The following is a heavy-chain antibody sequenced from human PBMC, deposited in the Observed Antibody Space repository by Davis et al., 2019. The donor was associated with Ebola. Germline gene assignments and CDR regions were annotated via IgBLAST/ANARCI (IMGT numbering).Heavy chain of an antibody. CDR2: LLYDGSKE. CDR3: AKDDYLQRWGGFDV. Sequence: GESLKISCAASGFTFSSYWMSWVRQAPGKGLEWVAGLLYDGSKEFYADSVKGRFTISRDNSKNTLYLQMNRLRPEDTAVYYCAKDDYLQRWGGFDVWGQGTMVTVSS. V-gene: IGHV3-30*18. D-gene: IGHD3-16*01. CDR1: GFTFSSYW. J-gene: IGHJ3*01.